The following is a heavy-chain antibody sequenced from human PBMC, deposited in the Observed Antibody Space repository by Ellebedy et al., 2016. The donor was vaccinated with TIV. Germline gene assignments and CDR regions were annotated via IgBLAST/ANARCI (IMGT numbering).Heavy chain of an antibody. D-gene: IGHD3-16*01. V-gene: IGHV4-39*01. J-gene: IGHJ4*02. CDR1: GGSISSSSYY. CDR2: IYYSGST. CDR3: AAIQGGADY. Sequence: SETLSLXCTVSGGSISSSSYYWGWIRQPPGKGLEWIGSIYYSGSTYYNPSLKSRVTISVDTSKNQFSLKLSSVTAADTAVYYCAAIQGGADYWGQGTLVTVSS.